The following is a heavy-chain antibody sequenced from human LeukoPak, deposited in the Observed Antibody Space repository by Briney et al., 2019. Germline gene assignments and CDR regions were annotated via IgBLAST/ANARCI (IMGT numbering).Heavy chain of an antibody. CDR2: IRWKSGAS. CDR1: GFSFDDYD. D-gene: IGHD5-12*01. J-gene: IGHJ4*02. V-gene: IGHV3-9*01. CDR3: AKVMGGYGGGFDH. Sequence: GGSLRLSCAASGFSFDDYDMHWVRQAPGKGLEWVSGIRWKSGASDYADSARGRFTISKDNAKNSLYLQLNSLRVEDTALYYCAKVMGGYGGGFDHWGQGTLVIVSS.